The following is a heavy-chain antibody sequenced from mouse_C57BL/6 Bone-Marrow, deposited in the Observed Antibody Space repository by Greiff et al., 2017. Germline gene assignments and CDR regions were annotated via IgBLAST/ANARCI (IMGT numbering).Heavy chain of an antibody. CDR2: ISYSGST. CDR3: AKGPNFYYFDY. D-gene: IGHD4-1*01. V-gene: IGHV3-8*01. J-gene: IGHJ2*01. Sequence: EVKLMESGPGLAKPSQTLSLTCSVTGYSITSDYWNWIRKFPGNKLEYMGYISYSGSTYYNPSLKSRISITRDTSTNQYYLQLNAVTTEDTATYYCAKGPNFYYFDYWGQGTTLTVSS. CDR1: GYSITSDY.